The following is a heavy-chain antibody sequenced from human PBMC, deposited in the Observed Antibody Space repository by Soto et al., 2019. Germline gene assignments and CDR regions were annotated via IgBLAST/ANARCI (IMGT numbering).Heavy chain of an antibody. Sequence: ASVKVSCKASGYTFTSYGISWVRQAPGRGLEWMGWISAYNGNTNYAQKLQGRVTMTTDTSTSTAYMELRSLRSDDTAVYYCARSPIYCSSTSCYDYWGQGTLVTVSS. V-gene: IGHV1-18*01. CDR3: ARSPIYCSSTSCYDY. CDR2: ISAYNGNT. CDR1: GYTFTSYG. J-gene: IGHJ4*02. D-gene: IGHD2-2*01.